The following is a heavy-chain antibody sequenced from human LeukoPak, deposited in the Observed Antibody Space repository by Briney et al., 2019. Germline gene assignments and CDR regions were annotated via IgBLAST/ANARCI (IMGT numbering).Heavy chain of an antibody. CDR1: GGSISSSSYY. CDR2: IYYSGST. J-gene: IGHJ6*03. D-gene: IGHD6-6*01. Sequence: SETLSLTCTVSGGSISSSSYYWGWIRQPPGKGLEWIGSIYYSGSTYYNPSLKRRVTISVDTSKNQFSLKLSSVTAADTAVYYCARVSSSVPYYYYYYMDVWGKGTTVTVSS. V-gene: IGHV4-39*01. CDR3: ARVSSSVPYYYYYYMDV.